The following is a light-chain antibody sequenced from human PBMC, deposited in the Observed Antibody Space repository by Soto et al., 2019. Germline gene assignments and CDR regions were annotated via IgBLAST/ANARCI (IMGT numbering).Light chain of an antibody. CDR3: SSYAASNNLGV. Sequence: QSALTQPPSASGSPGQSVTISCIGTSSDVGGYNYVSWYQQHPGKAPKLMIYEVSKRPSGVPDRFSRSKSGNTASLTVSGLQAEDEADYYCSSYAASNNLGVFGGGTKLTVL. J-gene: IGLJ2*01. CDR1: SSDVGGYNY. V-gene: IGLV2-8*01. CDR2: EVS.